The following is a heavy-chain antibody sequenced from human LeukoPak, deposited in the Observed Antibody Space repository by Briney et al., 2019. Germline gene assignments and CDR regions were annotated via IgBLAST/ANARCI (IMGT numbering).Heavy chain of an antibody. Sequence: TSETPSLTCTVSGYPISSGYFWGWIRQPPGKGLQWIGSIFHSGSTYYNPSLKSRVTISVDTSKNQFSLKLSSVTAADTAMYYCARLTSTSPEDFWGQGTLVTVSS. CDR1: GYPISSGYF. CDR3: ARLTSTSPEDF. V-gene: IGHV4-38-2*02. D-gene: IGHD6-6*01. CDR2: IFHSGST. J-gene: IGHJ4*02.